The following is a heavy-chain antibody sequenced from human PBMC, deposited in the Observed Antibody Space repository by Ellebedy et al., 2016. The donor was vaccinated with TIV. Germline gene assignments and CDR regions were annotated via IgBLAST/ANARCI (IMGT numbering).Heavy chain of an antibody. CDR1: GFTVSNNY. CDR2: IYSGGNT. D-gene: IGHD1-26*01. J-gene: IGHJ4*02. CDR3: AKDERVYSGSYYY. Sequence: GESLKISCAASGFTVSNNYMSWVRQAPGKGLEWVSVIYSGGNTFYAESVKGRFTISRDSSQNTLYLQMNSLRAEDTAVYYCAKDERVYSGSYYYWGQGTLVTVSS. V-gene: IGHV3-53*01.